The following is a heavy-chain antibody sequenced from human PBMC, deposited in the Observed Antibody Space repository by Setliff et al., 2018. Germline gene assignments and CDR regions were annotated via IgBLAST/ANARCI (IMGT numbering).Heavy chain of an antibody. V-gene: IGHV1-3*01. Sequence: GASVKVSCKASGYTFTSHAMHWVRQAPGQRLEWMGWINAGNGNTKYSQKFQGRVTITRDTSANTAYMELSSLRSEDTAVYYCARDTYIGDFWSGYYIQGQFDPWGQGTLVTVSS. CDR1: GYTFTSHA. CDR3: ARDTYIGDFWSGYYIQGQFDP. CDR2: INAGNGNT. D-gene: IGHD3-3*01. J-gene: IGHJ5*02.